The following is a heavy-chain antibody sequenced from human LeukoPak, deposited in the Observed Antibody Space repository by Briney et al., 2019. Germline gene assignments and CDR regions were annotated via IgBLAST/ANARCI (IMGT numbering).Heavy chain of an antibody. CDR3: AKVLGYYYDSSGYTDY. Sequence: GGSLRLSCAASGFTFSSYAMSWVRQAPGKGLEWVSAISGSGGSTYYADSVKGRFTISRDNSKNTLYLQMNGLRAEDTAVYYCAKVLGYYYDSSGYTDYWGQGTLVTVSS. V-gene: IGHV3-23*01. J-gene: IGHJ4*02. CDR1: GFTFSSYA. CDR2: ISGSGGST. D-gene: IGHD3-22*01.